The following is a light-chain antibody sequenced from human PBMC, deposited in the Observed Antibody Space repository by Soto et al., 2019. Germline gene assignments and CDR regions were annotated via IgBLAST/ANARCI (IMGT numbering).Light chain of an antibody. CDR3: LHANNYPFT. Sequence: AIQVTQSPSSLSASVGDRVTITCRTSEDVSHDLAWFQQTPGKAPNLLIFAATRLQSTVQSRVSGTGSGTDFTIIISSRQAEEFGSYHCLHANNYPFTFGQGTKVE. J-gene: IGKJ1*01. V-gene: IGKV1-6*02. CDR2: AAT. CDR1: EDVSHD.